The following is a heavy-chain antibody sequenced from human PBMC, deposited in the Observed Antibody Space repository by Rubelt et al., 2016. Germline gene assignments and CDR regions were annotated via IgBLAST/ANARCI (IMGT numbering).Heavy chain of an antibody. CDR1: GFTFSSYW. J-gene: IGHJ4*02. Sequence: EVQLVESGGDLVQPGGSLRLSCEASGFTFSSYWMHWVRQPPGKGLVWVSRINGCGSSTAYADSVKGRFTTSRDNTKNTLYLQMNSLTAEDTAVYYCARDGWGLHYWGQGTLVTVSS. CDR2: INGCGSST. CDR3: ARDGWGLHY. V-gene: IGHV3-74*01. D-gene: IGHD1-26*01.